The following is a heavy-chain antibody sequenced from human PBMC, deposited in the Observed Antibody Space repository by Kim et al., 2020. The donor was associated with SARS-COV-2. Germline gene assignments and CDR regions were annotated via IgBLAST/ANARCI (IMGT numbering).Heavy chain of an antibody. J-gene: IGHJ4*02. CDR2: ISYDGSNK. V-gene: IGHV3-30*04. CDR3: ARVGVLRYFDSAIFVDY. Sequence: GGSLRLSCAASGFTFSSYAMHWVRQAPGKGLEWVAVISYDGSNKYYADSVKGRFTISRDNSKNTLYLQMNSLRAEDTAVYYCARVGVLRYFDSAIFVDYWGQGTLVTVSS. D-gene: IGHD3-9*01. CDR1: GFTFSSYA.